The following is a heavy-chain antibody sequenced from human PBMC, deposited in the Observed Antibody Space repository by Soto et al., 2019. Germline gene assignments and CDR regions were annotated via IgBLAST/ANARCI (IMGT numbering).Heavy chain of an antibody. CDR3: ARVIAAAAGELTYYYGMDV. CDR2: IYHGGST. V-gene: IGHV4-38-2*01. CDR1: GYSISSGYY. Sequence: SETLSLTCAVSGYSISSGYYWGWLRQPPGKGLEWIGSIYHGGSTYYNPSLNSRVTLSIDMTNNHVSLILNSVTAADTAVYYCARVIAAAAGELTYYYGMDVWGQGTTVTVSS. J-gene: IGHJ6*02. D-gene: IGHD6-13*01.